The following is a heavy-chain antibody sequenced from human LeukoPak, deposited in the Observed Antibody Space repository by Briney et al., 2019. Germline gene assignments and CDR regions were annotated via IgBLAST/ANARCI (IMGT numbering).Heavy chain of an antibody. CDR3: VRETGTIGYYMDV. V-gene: IGHV3-74*01. CDR2: IHRDGGMT. Sequence: GGSLRLSCAASGFTFTGNWMHWVRQGPGKVLVWVARIHRDGGMTRYADSVEGRFTISRDNAKNTLYLQMNSLRAEDTAIYYCVRETGTIGYYMDVWGKGTTVTVSS. D-gene: IGHD2-15*01. CDR1: GFTFTGNW. J-gene: IGHJ6*03.